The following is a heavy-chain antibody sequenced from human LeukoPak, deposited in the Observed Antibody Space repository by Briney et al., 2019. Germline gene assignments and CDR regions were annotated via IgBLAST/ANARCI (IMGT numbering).Heavy chain of an antibody. CDR3: ARDLGATTGAPWYYFDF. CDR2: INPNTGGT. Sequence: GASVKVSCKASGYTFTDYYFHWVRQVPGQGLECMGWINPNTGGTNYPQKFQGRVTMTRDTSISTAYMELTSLRSDDTAVYYCARDLGATTGAPWYYFDFWGQGALVTVYS. J-gene: IGHJ4*01. CDR1: GYTFTDYY. D-gene: IGHD1-26*01. V-gene: IGHV1-2*02.